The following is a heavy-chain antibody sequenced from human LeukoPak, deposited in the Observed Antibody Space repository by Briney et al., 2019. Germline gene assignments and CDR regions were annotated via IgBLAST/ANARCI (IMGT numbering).Heavy chain of an antibody. CDR3: ARSGLMVRGVIPFDY. D-gene: IGHD3-10*01. Sequence: PSESLSLTCTVSGGSISSYYWSWIRQPAGKGLEWIGRIYTSGSTNYSPSLKSRVTMSVDTSKNQFSLKLSSVTAADTAVYYCARSGLMVRGVIPFDYWGQGTLVTVPS. V-gene: IGHV4-4*07. CDR2: IYTSGST. J-gene: IGHJ4*02. CDR1: GGSISSYY.